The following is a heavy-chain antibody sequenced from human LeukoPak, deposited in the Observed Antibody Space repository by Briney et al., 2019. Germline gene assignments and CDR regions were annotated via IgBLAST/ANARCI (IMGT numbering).Heavy chain of an antibody. Sequence: GGSLRLSCAASGFTFSSYAMSWVRQAPGEGLEWVSDICGSGGSTYYADSVKGRFTISRDNSKNTLYLQMNSLRAEDTAVYYCAKGVRGYYDILTGYSNWFDPWGQGTLVTVSS. J-gene: IGHJ5*02. CDR1: GFTFSSYA. CDR3: AKGVRGYYDILTGYSNWFDP. V-gene: IGHV3-23*01. D-gene: IGHD3-9*01. CDR2: ICGSGGST.